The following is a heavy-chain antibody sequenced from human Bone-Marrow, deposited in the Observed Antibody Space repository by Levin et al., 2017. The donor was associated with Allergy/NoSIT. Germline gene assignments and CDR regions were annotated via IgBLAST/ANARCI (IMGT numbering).Heavy chain of an antibody. CDR2: FDPEDGET. V-gene: IGHV1-24*01. D-gene: IGHD3-16*02. CDR1: GYTLTELS. J-gene: IGHJ3*02. Sequence: GESLKISCKVSGYTLTELSMHWVRQAPGKGLEWMGGFDPEDGETIYAQKFQGRVTMTEDTSTDTAYMELSSLRSEDTAVYYCATDVITFGGVISDAFDSWGQGTMVTVSS. CDR3: ATDVITFGGVISDAFDS.